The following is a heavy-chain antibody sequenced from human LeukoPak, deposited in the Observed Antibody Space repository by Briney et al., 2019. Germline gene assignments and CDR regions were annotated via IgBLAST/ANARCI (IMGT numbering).Heavy chain of an antibody. V-gene: IGHV3-64*01. CDR1: GFTFSSNT. J-gene: IGHJ6*02. CDR3: AREGHNCGSSTTCYDYYYYGMDV. Sequence: PGGSLRLSCAASGFTFSSNTMHWVRQAPGRGLEYVSAINSDGGSTYYANSVKGRFTISRDNSKNTLYLQMGSLRAEDMAVYYCAREGHNCGSSTTCYDYYYYGMDVWGQGTTVTVSS. CDR2: INSDGGST. D-gene: IGHD2-2*01.